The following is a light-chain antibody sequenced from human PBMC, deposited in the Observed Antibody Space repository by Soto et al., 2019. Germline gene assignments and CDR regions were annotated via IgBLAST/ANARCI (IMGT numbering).Light chain of an antibody. CDR2: EVS. CDR3: SSYAGSNNVF. CDR1: SSDVGGYNY. Sequence: QSVLTQPPSASGSPGQSVTISCTGTSSDVGGYNYVSWYQHHPGKAPKLMIYEVSKRPSGVPDRFSGSKSCNTASLTVSGLQSEDEGDYYCSSYAGSNNVFFGGGTKLTVL. V-gene: IGLV2-8*01. J-gene: IGLJ2*01.